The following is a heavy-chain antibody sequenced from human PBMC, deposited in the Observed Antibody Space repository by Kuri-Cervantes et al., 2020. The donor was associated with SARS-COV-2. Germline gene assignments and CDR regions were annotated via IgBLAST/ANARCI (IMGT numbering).Heavy chain of an antibody. D-gene: IGHD5-12*01. CDR1: GFTFSSYG. CDR3: ARGGRHVAAPNPWAWGPKKKYDYFGMDV. Sequence: GGSLRLSCAASGFTFSSYGMHWVRQAPGKGLEWVAVIWYDGSNKYYADSVKGRFTISRDNSKNTLYLQMNSLRAENTAVYYCARGGRHVAAPNPWAWGPKKKYDYFGMDVWGQGLMVTVSS. CDR2: IWYDGSNK. V-gene: IGHV3-33*01. J-gene: IGHJ6*02.